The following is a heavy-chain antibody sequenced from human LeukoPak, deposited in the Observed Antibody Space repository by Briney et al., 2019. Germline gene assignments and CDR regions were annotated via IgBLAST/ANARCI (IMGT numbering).Heavy chain of an antibody. V-gene: IGHV5-10-1*01. J-gene: IGHJ4*02. CDR1: GYTFTGYY. D-gene: IGHD6-13*01. Sequence: KVSCKASGYTFTGYYMHWVRQIPGKGLEWMGRIDPSDSYTNYSPSFQGHVTISADKSISTAYLQWSSLKASDTAMYYCARHLYSSSPIDYWGQGTLVTVSS. CDR2: IDPSDSYT. CDR3: ARHLYSSSPIDY.